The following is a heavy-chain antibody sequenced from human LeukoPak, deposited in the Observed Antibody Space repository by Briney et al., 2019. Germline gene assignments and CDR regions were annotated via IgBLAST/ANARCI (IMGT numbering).Heavy chain of an antibody. CDR2: IYYTGST. D-gene: IGHD1-26*01. CDR1: SGXISSYY. Sequence: PSETLSLTCTVSSGXISSYYCSWIRQPPGKGLEWIGYIYYTGSTNYNPSLKSRVTISVDTSKNQFSLNLSSVTAADTAVYYCARPVGAYYYYGMDVWGQGTTVTVSS. V-gene: IGHV4-59*08. J-gene: IGHJ6*02. CDR3: ARPVGAYYYYGMDV.